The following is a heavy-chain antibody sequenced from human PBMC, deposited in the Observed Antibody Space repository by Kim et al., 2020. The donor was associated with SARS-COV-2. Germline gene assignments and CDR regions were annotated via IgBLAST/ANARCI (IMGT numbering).Heavy chain of an antibody. Sequence: ASVKVSCKASGYTFSDYYIHWVRQAPGQGLEWMGRINSNDAAASYSQDFQGRVTVTRDTSVRTAYMELSSLTSDDTAIFFCARESASSGVLDYWGQGTLVTVSS. J-gene: IGHJ4*02. CDR3: ARESASSGVLDY. V-gene: IGHV1-2*06. CDR2: INSNDAAA. CDR1: GYTFSDYY. D-gene: IGHD6-13*01.